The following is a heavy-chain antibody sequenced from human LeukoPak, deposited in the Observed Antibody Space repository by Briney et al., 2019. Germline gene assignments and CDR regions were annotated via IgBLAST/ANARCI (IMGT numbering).Heavy chain of an antibody. J-gene: IGHJ3*02. CDR2: IYYSGST. D-gene: IGHD1-26*01. CDR3: ARSVGANHDAFDI. V-gene: IGHV4-31*03. Sequence: SETLSLTCTVSGGSISSGGYYWNWIRQHPGKGLEWIGYIYYSGSTYYNPSLKSRVTISVDTSKNQFSLKLSSVTAADTAVYYCARSVGANHDAFDIWGQGTMITVSS. CDR1: GGSISSGGYY.